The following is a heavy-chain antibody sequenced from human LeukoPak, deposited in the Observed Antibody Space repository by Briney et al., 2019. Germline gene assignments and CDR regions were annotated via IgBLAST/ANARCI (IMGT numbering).Heavy chain of an antibody. CDR1: GGFISSYY. CDR2: IYYSGST. Sequence: PSETLSLTCTVSGGFISSYYWSWIRQPPGKGLEWIGYIYYSGSTNYNPSLKSRVTISVDTSKNQFSLKLSSVTAADTAVYYCARGGRGRKWELLSSYAFDIWGQGTMVTVSS. CDR3: ARGGRGRKWELLSSYAFDI. J-gene: IGHJ3*02. V-gene: IGHV4-59*01. D-gene: IGHD1-26*01.